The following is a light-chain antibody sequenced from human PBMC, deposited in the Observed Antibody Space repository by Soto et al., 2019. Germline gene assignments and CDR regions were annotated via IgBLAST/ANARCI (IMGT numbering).Light chain of an antibody. J-gene: IGKJ5*01. CDR2: DAS. CDR3: QQYKNWPL. Sequence: EIVMTQSPATLSLSPGERATLSCRASQSVSSSLAWYQQKPGQAPRLLIYDASTRATGIPVRFSGSGFGTEFALTISSLQSEDFAVYYCQQYKNWPLFGQGTRLEIK. CDR1: QSVSSS. V-gene: IGKV3-15*01.